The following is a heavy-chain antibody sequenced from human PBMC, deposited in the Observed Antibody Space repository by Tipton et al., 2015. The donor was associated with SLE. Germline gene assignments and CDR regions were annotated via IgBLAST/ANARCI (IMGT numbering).Heavy chain of an antibody. CDR2: IYHSGST. CDR3: ARDLLGYYYGSGSYSRYFDL. J-gene: IGHJ2*01. Sequence: TLSLTCKVSGDSLTSECWGWIRQTPGKGLEWIAYIYHSGSTNYNPSLKSRVTISVDTSKNQFSLKLSSVTAADTAVYYCARDLLGYYYGSGSYSRYFDLWGRGTLVTVSS. V-gene: IGHV4-59*12. D-gene: IGHD3-10*01. CDR1: GDSLTSEC.